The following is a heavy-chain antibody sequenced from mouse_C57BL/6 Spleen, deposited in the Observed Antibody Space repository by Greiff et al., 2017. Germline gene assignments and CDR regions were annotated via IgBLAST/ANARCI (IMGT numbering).Heavy chain of an antibody. D-gene: IGHD2-2*01. J-gene: IGHJ2*01. Sequence: QVQLQQSGAELVKPGASVKMSCKASGYTFTSYWITWVKQRPGQGLEWIGDIYPGSGSTNYNEKFKSKATLTVDTSSSTAYMQLSSLTSEDSAVYCGGKEGGYQYYFDYWGQGTTLTVSS. CDR2: IYPGSGST. V-gene: IGHV1-55*01. CDR3: GKEGGYQYYFDY. CDR1: GYTFTSYW.